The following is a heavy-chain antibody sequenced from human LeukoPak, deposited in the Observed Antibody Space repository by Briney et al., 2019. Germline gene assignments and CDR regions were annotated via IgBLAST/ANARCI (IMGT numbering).Heavy chain of an antibody. CDR2: INQDGGEK. D-gene: IGHD3-3*01. Sequence: PGESLRLSCAASGFIFSTYWMTWVRQTPGKGLEWVANINQDGGEKYYVDSVKGRFTISRNNAKNSLYLRLNIVRAEDTAVYFCARAPAKVWSGYDTSYYHYYYMDVWGKGTTVTVSS. CDR1: GFIFSTYW. V-gene: IGHV3-7*01. CDR3: ARAPAKVWSGYDTSYYHYYYMDV. J-gene: IGHJ6*03.